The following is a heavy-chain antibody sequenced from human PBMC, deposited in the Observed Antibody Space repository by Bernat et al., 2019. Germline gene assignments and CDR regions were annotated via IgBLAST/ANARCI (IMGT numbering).Heavy chain of an antibody. CDR3: ARVVISDSYYYYYGMDV. V-gene: IGHV3-7*03. CDR1: GFTFSSYW. CDR2: IKQDGREK. J-gene: IGHJ6*02. D-gene: IGHD3-22*01. Sequence: EVQLVESGGGLVQPGGSLRLSCAASGFTFSSYWMSWVRQAPGKGLEWVANIKQDGREKYYVDSVKGRFTISRDNAKNSLYLQMNSLRAEDTAVYYCARVVISDSYYYYYGMDVWGQGTTVTVSS.